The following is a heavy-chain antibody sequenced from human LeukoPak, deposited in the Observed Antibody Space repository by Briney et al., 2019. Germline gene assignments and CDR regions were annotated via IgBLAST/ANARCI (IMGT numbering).Heavy chain of an antibody. CDR1: GFTFSSYA. D-gene: IGHD3-16*02. CDR3: ARLYVWGTYRCLDY. Sequence: PGGSLRLSCAASGFTFSSYAMSWVRQAPGKGLEWVSAISGSGGTTYYADSVKGRFTISRDNSKNTLYLQMNSLRAEDTAVYYCARLYVWGTYRCLDYWGQGTLVTVSS. CDR2: ISGSGGTT. V-gene: IGHV3-23*01. J-gene: IGHJ4*02.